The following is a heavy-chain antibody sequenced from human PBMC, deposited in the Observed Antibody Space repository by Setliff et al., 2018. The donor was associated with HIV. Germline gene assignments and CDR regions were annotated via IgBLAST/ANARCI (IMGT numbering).Heavy chain of an antibody. Sequence: SETLSLTCAVYGGSFSGYYWSWIRQSPGKGLEYIGSIFFTGNTIYNPSLKARVTLSVDMSKNQVFLRLSSVTAADTAVYYCVRGYCSSTTCYEDYYYMDVWGKGSTVTVSS. CDR1: GGSFSGYY. V-gene: IGHV4-34*01. CDR2: IFFTGNT. CDR3: VRGYCSSTTCYEDYYYMDV. D-gene: IGHD2-2*01. J-gene: IGHJ6*03.